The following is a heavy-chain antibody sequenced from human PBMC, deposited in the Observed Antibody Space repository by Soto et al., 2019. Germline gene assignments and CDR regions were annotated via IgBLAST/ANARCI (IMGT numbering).Heavy chain of an antibody. CDR2: ISYDGSNK. CDR3: ARVRNVGEWDAFDI. CDR1: GFTFSSYA. J-gene: IGHJ3*02. D-gene: IGHD1-1*01. Sequence: QVQLVESGGGVVQPGRSLRLSCAASGFTFSSYAMHWVRQAPGKGLEWVAVISYDGSNKYYADSVKGRFTISRDNSKNTLYLQMNSLRAEDTAVYYCARVRNVGEWDAFDIWGQGTMVTVSS. V-gene: IGHV3-30-3*01.